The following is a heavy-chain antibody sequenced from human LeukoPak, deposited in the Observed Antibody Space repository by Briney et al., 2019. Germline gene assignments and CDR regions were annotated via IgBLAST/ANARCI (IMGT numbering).Heavy chain of an antibody. J-gene: IGHJ4*02. CDR3: ARTYTVTASYFDY. D-gene: IGHD4-17*01. CDR1: GYTLTGYY. V-gene: IGHV1-2*02. CDR2: INPNSGGT. Sequence: ASVKVSRKASGYTLTGYYMHWVRQAPGQGLEWMGWINPNSGGTNYAQKFQGRVTMTRDTSISTAYMELGRLTSDDTAVYYCARTYTVTASYFDYWGQGTLVTVSS.